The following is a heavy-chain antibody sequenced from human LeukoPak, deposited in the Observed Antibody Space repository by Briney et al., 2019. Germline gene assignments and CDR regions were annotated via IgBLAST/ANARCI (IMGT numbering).Heavy chain of an antibody. D-gene: IGHD4-23*01. V-gene: IGHV5-51*01. CDR2: IYPGDSET. J-gene: IGHJ4*02. CDR3: ARHYYGGNSGFDY. CDR1: GYSLTSYW. Sequence: GESLKISCKGSGYSLTSYWIGWVRQMPGKGLEWMGIIYPGDSETRYSPSFQGQVTISADKSTSTAYLQWSSLKASDTAMYYCARHYYGGNSGFDYWGQGTLVTVSS.